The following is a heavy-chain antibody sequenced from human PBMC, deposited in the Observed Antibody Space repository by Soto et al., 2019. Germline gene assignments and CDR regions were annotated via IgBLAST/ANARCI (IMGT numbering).Heavy chain of an antibody. CDR3: VKAESSGWDYALDY. V-gene: IGHV3-9*01. J-gene: IGHJ4*02. Sequence: EMQLVESGGGLVQPGRSLRLSCAASGFTFDDYAMHWVRQVPGKGLEWVSGLSWNSDNINYADSVKGRFTVSRDNAKSSLYLQMNSLRPGDTAVYYCVKAESSGWDYALDYWGQGILVTVSS. CDR2: LSWNSDNI. CDR1: GFTFDDYA. D-gene: IGHD6-19*01.